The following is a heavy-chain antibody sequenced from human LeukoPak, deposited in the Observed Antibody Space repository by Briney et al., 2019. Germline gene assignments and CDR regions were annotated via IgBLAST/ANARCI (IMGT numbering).Heavy chain of an antibody. CDR3: ARGCRPYYYGSGSYSD. CDR1: GYTFTSYD. D-gene: IGHD3-10*01. Sequence: APVKVSCKASGYTFTSYDINWVRQATGQGLEWMGWMNPNSGNTGYAQKFQGRVTMTRNTSISTAYMELSSLRSEDTAVYYCARGCRPYYYGSGSYSDWGQGTLATVSS. J-gene: IGHJ4*02. V-gene: IGHV1-8*01. CDR2: MNPNSGNT.